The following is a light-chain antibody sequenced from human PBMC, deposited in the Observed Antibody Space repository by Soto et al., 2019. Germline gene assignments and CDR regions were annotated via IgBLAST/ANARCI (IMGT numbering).Light chain of an antibody. CDR2: KAS. V-gene: IGKV1-5*03. CDR1: QSISNW. J-gene: IGKJ2*01. CDR3: HQYNSYPYT. Sequence: DIQMTQSPSTLSASVGDRVTITCRASQSISNWLAWYQQKPGKAPKLLLYKASTLQSGVPSRFSGSGSGTEFTLTISSLQPDDFVTYYCHQYNSYPYTFGQGTKVDIK.